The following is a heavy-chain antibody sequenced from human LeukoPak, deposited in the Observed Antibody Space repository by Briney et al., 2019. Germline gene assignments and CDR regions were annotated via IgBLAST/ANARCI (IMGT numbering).Heavy chain of an antibody. Sequence: GGSLRLSCAASGFTFTDYWMTWVRQAPGKGLEWVAHIKQDGGEKYYVDSVKGRFTISRDIAENLVYLLMNSLRAEDTAVYYCARGWNYAFRFDYWGQGTLVTVST. CDR2: IKQDGGEK. V-gene: IGHV3-7*01. CDR1: GFTFTDYW. CDR3: ARGWNYAFRFDY. J-gene: IGHJ4*02. D-gene: IGHD1-7*01.